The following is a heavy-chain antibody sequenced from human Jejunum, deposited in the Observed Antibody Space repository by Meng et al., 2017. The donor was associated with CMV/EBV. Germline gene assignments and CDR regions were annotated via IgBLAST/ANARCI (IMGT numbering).Heavy chain of an antibody. V-gene: IGHV6-1*01. CDR3: ARDWGDVRGGFDF. D-gene: IGHD3-10*02. CDR1: GDSGSSHSAA. CDR2: TYYRSKYYN. J-gene: IGHJ4*02. Sequence: VPLPQSAPGQGKPSHTLALTSATSGDSGSSHSAAWNWIRQSPSRGLEWLGRTYYRSKYYNDYALSVKSRITINPDTSKNQFSLQLNSVTPEDTAIYYCARDWGDVRGGFDFWGQGTLVTVSS.